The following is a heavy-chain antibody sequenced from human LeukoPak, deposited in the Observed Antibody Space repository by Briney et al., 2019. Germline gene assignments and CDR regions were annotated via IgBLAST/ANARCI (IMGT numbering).Heavy chain of an antibody. D-gene: IGHD7-27*01. V-gene: IGHV4-38-2*02. CDR3: ARLAWGRLDY. J-gene: IGHJ4*02. Sequence: SETLSLTCSVSGYSISSGYYWGWIRQPPGRGLEWIGSIYQSGSTYYNPSLKSRVTISVDTSRNQFSLKLSSVTAADTAVYYCARLAWGRLDYWGQGTLVTVSS. CDR2: IYQSGST. CDR1: GYSISSGYY.